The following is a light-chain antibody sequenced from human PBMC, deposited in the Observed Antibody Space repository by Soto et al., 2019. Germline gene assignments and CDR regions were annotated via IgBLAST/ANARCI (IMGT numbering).Light chain of an antibody. Sequence: DIPMTQSPSTLSASVGDRVTITCRASQSISSWLAWYQQKPGKAPKLLIYKASSLESGVPSRFSGSGSGTEFTLTISSLQPDDCATYYCQQYNSYLYTFGQGTKREIK. V-gene: IGKV1-5*03. J-gene: IGKJ2*01. CDR3: QQYNSYLYT. CDR2: KAS. CDR1: QSISSW.